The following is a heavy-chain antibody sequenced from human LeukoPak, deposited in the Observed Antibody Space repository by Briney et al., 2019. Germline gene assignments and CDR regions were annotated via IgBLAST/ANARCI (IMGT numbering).Heavy chain of an antibody. D-gene: IGHD3-9*01. CDR3: ARDDSLSA. CDR1: GYSFTGFY. Sequence: ASVKLCCKASGYSFTGFYINWVRQAPGQGLDWMGWISPYSGVTKYVQQFQGRVTMSRDTSITTAYMELSRLTSDDTAVYYCARDDSLSAWGQGTQVIVSS. V-gene: IGHV1-2*02. CDR2: ISPYSGVT. J-gene: IGHJ4*02.